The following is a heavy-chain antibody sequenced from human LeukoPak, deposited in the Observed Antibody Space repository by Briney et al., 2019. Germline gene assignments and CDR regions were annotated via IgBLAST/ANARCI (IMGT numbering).Heavy chain of an antibody. D-gene: IGHD4-17*01. J-gene: IGHJ4*02. V-gene: IGHV4-31*03. CDR2: IYYSGTT. Sequence: SETLSLTCTVSGGSISSGGSSWSSIRPHPGKGLEWIGFIYYSGTTYYNPSLKGRVIISVDASKNQFSLKLSSVTAADTAVYYCAAGQRGDGDCLFDYWGQGTVVTVSS. CDR3: AAGQRGDGDCLFDY. CDR1: GGSISSGGSS.